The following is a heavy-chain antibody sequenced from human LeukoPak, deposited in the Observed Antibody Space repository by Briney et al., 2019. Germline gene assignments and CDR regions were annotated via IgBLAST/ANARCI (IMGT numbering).Heavy chain of an antibody. D-gene: IGHD4-17*01. V-gene: IGHV4-31*03. J-gene: IGHJ4*02. CDR2: IYYSGST. CDR3: ARRMGYGDYHFDY. Sequence: SETLSLTCTVSGVSISSGGYYWSWLRQHPGKGLEWIGYIYYSGSTYYNPSLKSRVTISVDTSKNQFSLRLSSVTAADTAVYYCARRMGYGDYHFDYWGQGTLVTVSS. CDR1: GVSISSGGYY.